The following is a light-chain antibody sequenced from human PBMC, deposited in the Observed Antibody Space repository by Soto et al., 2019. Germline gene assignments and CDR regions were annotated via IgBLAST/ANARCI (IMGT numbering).Light chain of an antibody. J-gene: IGKJ2*01. V-gene: IGKV3-15*01. CDR1: QSVSSN. CDR2: GAS. CDR3: QQYNNWPPAYT. Sequence: EIVMTQSPATLSVSPGERATLSCRASQSVSSNLACYQQKPGQAPRLLIYGASTRATGMPARLSGSGSGTELTLTISSLQSEDFAVYYCQQYNNWPPAYTFGEGTKLEIK.